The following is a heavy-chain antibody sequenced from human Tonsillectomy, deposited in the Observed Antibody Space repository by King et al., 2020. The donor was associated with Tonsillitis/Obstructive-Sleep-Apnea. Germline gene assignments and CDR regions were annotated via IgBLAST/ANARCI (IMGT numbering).Heavy chain of an antibody. CDR2: IYYSGST. J-gene: IGHJ6*02. CDR1: GDSISSSSYY. V-gene: IGHV4-39*02. Sequence: MQLQESGPGLVKPSETLSLTCTVSGDSISSSSYYWGWIRQPPGKGLEWIGSIYYSGSTYYNPSLKSRVTMSVDTSKNQFSLKLSSVTAADTAVYYCARDPYFDSSEHYHYGMDVWGQGTTVTVSS. CDR3: ARDPYFDSSEHYHYGMDV. D-gene: IGHD3-22*01.